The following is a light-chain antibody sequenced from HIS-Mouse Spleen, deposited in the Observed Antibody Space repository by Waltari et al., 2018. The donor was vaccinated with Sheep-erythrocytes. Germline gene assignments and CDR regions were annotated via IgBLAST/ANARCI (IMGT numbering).Light chain of an antibody. V-gene: IGLV2-23*01. CDR1: SSDVGSYNL. CDR2: EGS. J-gene: IGLJ3*02. CDR3: CSYAGSSTPWV. Sequence: QSALTQPASVSGSPGQSITLPCTGTSSDVGSYNLVSWYQQHPGKAPKLMIYEGSKRPSGVSNRFSGSKSGNKASLTISGLQAEDEADYYCCSYAGSSTPWVFGGGTKLTVL.